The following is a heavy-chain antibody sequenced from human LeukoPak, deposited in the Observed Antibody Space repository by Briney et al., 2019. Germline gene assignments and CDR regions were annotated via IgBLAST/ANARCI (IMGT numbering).Heavy chain of an antibody. V-gene: IGHV4-4*02. J-gene: IGHJ4*02. Sequence: SETLSLTCAVSGASISGTDWWSWVRQPPGKGLEWIGEIYHTGSTNYNPSLESRVTISVDKSKSHFSLKVTSVTAADTAIYYCARVVGNTNFDSWGQGALITVSS. CDR2: IYHTGST. D-gene: IGHD2-21*01. CDR1: GASISGTDW. CDR3: ARVVGNTNFDS.